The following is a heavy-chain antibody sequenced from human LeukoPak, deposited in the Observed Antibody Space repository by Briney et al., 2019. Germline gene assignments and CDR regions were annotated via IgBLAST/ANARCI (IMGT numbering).Heavy chain of an antibody. V-gene: IGHV3-48*04. J-gene: IGHJ5*02. CDR1: GFTFSSHA. Sequence: PGGSLRLSCAASGFTFSSHAMNWVRQAPGKGLEWISYISTGSSTIYCADSVKGRFTISRDNAKNSLYLQMNNLRAADTAVYYCARGHYSRGRNWFDPWGQGTLVTVSS. CDR2: ISTGSSTI. D-gene: IGHD4-11*01. CDR3: ARGHYSRGRNWFDP.